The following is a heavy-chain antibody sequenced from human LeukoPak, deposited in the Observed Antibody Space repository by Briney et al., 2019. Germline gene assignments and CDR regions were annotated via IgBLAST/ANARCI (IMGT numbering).Heavy chain of an antibody. CDR1: GFTVSSNY. J-gene: IGHJ5*02. V-gene: IGHV3-53*01. D-gene: IGHD3-16*02. CDR3: ARGRVDDYVWGSYRP. CDR2: IYSGGST. Sequence: GGSLRLSCAASGFTVSSNYMSWVRQAPGKGLEWVSIIYSGGSTYYADSVKGRFTISRDNSKNTLYLQMNSLRAEDTAVYYCARGRVDDYVWGSYRPWGQGTLVTVSS.